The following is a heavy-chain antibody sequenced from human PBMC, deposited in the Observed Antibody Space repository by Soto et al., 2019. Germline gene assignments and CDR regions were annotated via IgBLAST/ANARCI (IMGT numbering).Heavy chain of an antibody. CDR2: ISAYNGNA. Sequence: ASVKVSCKASGYTFTSYGISWVRQAPGQGREWMGWISAYNGNANYAQKLQGRVTMTTDTSTSTAYMELRSLRSDDTAVYYCARDPTLTFGGVIVMNYYYGMDVWGQGTTVTVSS. D-gene: IGHD3-16*02. V-gene: IGHV1-18*04. J-gene: IGHJ6*02. CDR1: GYTFTSYG. CDR3: ARDPTLTFGGVIVMNYYYGMDV.